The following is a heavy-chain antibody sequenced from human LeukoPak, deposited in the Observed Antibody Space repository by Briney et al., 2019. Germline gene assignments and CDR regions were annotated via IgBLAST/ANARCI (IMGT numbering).Heavy chain of an antibody. Sequence: PSETLSLTCTVSGGSISSGGYYWSWIRQHPGKGLEWIGYIYYSGSTYYNPSLKSRVTISVDTSKNQFSLKLSSVTAADTAVYYCARADYYDSSGLDIWGQGTMVTVSS. CDR3: ARADYYDSSGLDI. V-gene: IGHV4-31*03. CDR2: IYYSGST. CDR1: GGSISSGGYY. J-gene: IGHJ3*02. D-gene: IGHD3-22*01.